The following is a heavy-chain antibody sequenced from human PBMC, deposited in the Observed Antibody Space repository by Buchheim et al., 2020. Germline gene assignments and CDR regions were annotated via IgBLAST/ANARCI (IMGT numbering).Heavy chain of an antibody. J-gene: IGHJ6*02. D-gene: IGHD3-22*01. V-gene: IGHV3-23*01. CDR1: GFTFSSYA. Sequence: EVQLLESGGGLVQPGGSLRLSCAASGFTFSSYAMSWVRQAPGKGLEWVSAISGSGGSTCYADSVKGRFTISRDNSKNTLYLQMNSLRAEDTAVYYCAKGDYDSSGYYYLFYYYYGMDVWGQGTT. CDR3: AKGDYDSSGYYYLFYYYYGMDV. CDR2: ISGSGGST.